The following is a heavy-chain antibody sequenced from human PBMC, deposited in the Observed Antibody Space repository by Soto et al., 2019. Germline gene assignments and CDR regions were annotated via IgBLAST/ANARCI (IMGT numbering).Heavy chain of an antibody. J-gene: IGHJ4*02. D-gene: IGHD3-10*01. V-gene: IGHV4-34*01. CDR3: ARGRLSYGSGSYDDY. CDR2: INHSGST. Sequence: LSLTCAVYGGSFSGYYWSWIRQPPGKGLEWIGEINHSGSTNYNPSLKSRVTISVDTSKNQFSLKLSSVTAADTAVYYCARGRLSYGSGSYDDYWGQGTLVTVSS. CDR1: GGSFSGYY.